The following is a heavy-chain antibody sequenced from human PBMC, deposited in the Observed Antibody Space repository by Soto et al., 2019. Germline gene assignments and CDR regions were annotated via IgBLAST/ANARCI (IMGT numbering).Heavy chain of an antibody. Sequence: KTSETLSLSCAVYGGSFSGYYWSWIRQPPGKGLEWIGEINHSGSTNYNPSLKSRVTISVDTSKNQFSLKLSSVTAADTAVYYCARTPNRYCSSTSCLRGGIDYWGQGTLVTVSS. CDR3: ARTPNRYCSSTSCLRGGIDY. D-gene: IGHD2-2*01. J-gene: IGHJ4*02. CDR2: INHSGST. CDR1: GGSFSGYY. V-gene: IGHV4-34*01.